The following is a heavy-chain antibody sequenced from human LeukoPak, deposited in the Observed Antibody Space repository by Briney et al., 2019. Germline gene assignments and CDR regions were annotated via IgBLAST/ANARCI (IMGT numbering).Heavy chain of an antibody. CDR2: ISYDGSNK. CDR3: AKEQHYDSSGYRPRRDYYYGMDV. CDR1: GFTSSSYG. D-gene: IGHD3-22*01. Sequence: GGSLRLSCAASGFTSSSYGMHWVRQVPGKGLEWVAVISYDGSNKYYADSVKGRFTISRDNSKNTLYLQMNSLRAEDTAVYYCAKEQHYDSSGYRPRRDYYYGMDVWGQGTTVTVSS. V-gene: IGHV3-30*18. J-gene: IGHJ6*02.